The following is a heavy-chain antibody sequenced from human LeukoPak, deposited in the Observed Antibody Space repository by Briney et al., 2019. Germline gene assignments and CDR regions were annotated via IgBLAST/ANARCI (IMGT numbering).Heavy chain of an antibody. CDR2: IYYSGST. V-gene: IGHV4-59*12. Sequence: PSETLSLTCTVSGGSISSYYWSWIRQPPGKGLEWIGYIYYSGSTNYNPSLKSRVTISVDTSKNQFSLKLSSVTAADTAVYYCARVLAADSSGYYYNAFDVWGQGTMVTVSS. CDR1: GGSISSYY. CDR3: ARVLAADSSGYYYNAFDV. J-gene: IGHJ3*01. D-gene: IGHD3-22*01.